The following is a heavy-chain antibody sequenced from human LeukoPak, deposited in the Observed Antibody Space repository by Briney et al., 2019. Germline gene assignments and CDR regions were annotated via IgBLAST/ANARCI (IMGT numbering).Heavy chain of an antibody. J-gene: IGHJ3*02. Sequence: GGSLRLSCAASGFTFSSYSMNWVRQAPGKGLEWDSSISSSSSYIYYADSVKGRFTTSRDNAKNSLYLQMNSLRAEDTAVYYCAHSGSYYRINNDAFNIWGQGTMVTVSS. CDR1: GFTFSSYS. CDR3: AHSGSYYRINNDAFNI. CDR2: ISSSSSYI. D-gene: IGHD1-26*01. V-gene: IGHV3-21*06.